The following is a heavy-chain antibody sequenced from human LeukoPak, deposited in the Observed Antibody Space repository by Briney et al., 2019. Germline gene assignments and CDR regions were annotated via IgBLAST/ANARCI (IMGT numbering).Heavy chain of an antibody. Sequence: PGGSLRLSCAASGFTFSSYSMNWVRQAPGKGLEWVSSISSSSSYIYYADSVKGRFTISRDNAKNSLYLQMNSLRAEDTAVYYCARGDYYYYDSSGSPPNPNWFDPWGQGTLVTVSS. V-gene: IGHV3-21*01. CDR2: ISSSSSYI. D-gene: IGHD3-22*01. CDR1: GFTFSSYS. CDR3: ARGDYYYYDSSGSPPNPNWFDP. J-gene: IGHJ5*02.